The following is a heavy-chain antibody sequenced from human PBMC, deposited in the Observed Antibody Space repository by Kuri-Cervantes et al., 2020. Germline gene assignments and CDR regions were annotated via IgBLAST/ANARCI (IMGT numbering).Heavy chain of an antibody. CDR1: GGSISSSSYY. J-gene: IGHJ4*02. D-gene: IGHD6-13*01. CDR3: ARAAAASPVAD. Sequence: GSLRLSCTVSGGSISSSSYYWGWIRQPPGKGLEWSGSIYYSGSTYYNPSLKIRVTISADTSKNQFSLKLNSVTAADTAVYYRARAAAASPVADWGQGTLVTVSS. CDR2: IYYSGST. V-gene: IGHV4-39*07.